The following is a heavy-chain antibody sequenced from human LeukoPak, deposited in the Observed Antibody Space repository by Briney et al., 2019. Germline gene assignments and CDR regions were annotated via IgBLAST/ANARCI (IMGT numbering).Heavy chain of an antibody. CDR2: INPSGGST. Sequence: ASVKVSCKASGYTFTSYYMHWVRQAPGQGLEWMGIINPSGGSTSYAQKFQGRVTMTRDTSTSTVYMEVSSLRSEDTALYYCARDQSPAMVWGIDYRGQGTLVTVSS. CDR1: GYTFTSYY. CDR3: ARDQSPAMVWGIDY. J-gene: IGHJ4*02. V-gene: IGHV1-46*01. D-gene: IGHD5-18*01.